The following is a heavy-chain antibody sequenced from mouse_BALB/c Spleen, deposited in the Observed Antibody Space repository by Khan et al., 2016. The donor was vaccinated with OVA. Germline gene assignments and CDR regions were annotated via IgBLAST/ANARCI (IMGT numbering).Heavy chain of an antibody. CDR2: ISSGGDYT. V-gene: IGHV5-6*01. Sequence: EVQLVESGGDLVKPGGSLTLSCAASGFTFSSYSMSWVRQTPDKRLVWVASISSGGDYTYYPDSVKGRFSISRDNAKNTLYLQMSDVKSEDTAMYYCADHLTGSFAYWGQGTLVTVSA. CDR1: GFTFSSYS. CDR3: ADHLTGSFAY. J-gene: IGHJ3*01.